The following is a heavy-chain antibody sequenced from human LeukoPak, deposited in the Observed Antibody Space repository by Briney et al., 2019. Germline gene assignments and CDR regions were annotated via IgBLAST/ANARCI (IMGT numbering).Heavy chain of an antibody. CDR3: ARHGDGFYYGMDV. Sequence: GGSLRLSCAASDFTFSRYSMNWFRQAPGEGLVWVSSISSSGHDIYYADSVKGRFTISRDNAKNSLYLQMNSLRVEDTAVYYCARHGDGFYYGMDVWGQGTTVTVSS. V-gene: IGHV3-21*01. CDR2: ISSSGHDI. CDR1: DFTFSRYS. J-gene: IGHJ6*01. D-gene: IGHD4-17*01.